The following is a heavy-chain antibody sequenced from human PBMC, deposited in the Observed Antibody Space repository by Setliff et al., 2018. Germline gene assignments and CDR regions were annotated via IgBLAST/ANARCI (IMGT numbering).Heavy chain of an antibody. Sequence: ASVKVSCKSSGYTFPSNDINWVRQATGQGLEWMGWMNPNSGNTGYAQKFQGRVTITRNTSISTAYMELSRLRSEDTSVYYCARVKVIVGATPRTYYMDVWGKGTTVTVSS. V-gene: IGHV1-8*03. D-gene: IGHD1-26*01. J-gene: IGHJ6*03. CDR1: GYTFPSND. CDR2: MNPNSGNT. CDR3: ARVKVIVGATPRTYYMDV.